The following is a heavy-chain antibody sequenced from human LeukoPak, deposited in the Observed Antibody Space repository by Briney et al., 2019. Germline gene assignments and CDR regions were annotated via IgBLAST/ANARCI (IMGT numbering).Heavy chain of an antibody. J-gene: IGHJ4*02. D-gene: IGHD2-2*01. CDR1: GYTFTSYG. CDR3: ARVGCSSTSCYVYFDY. V-gene: IGHV1-18*01. Sequence: GASVKVSCKASGYTFTSYGICWVRQAPGQGLDWMGWISAYNGNTNYAQKLQGRVTMTTDTSTSTAYMELRSLRSDDTAVYYCARVGCSSTSCYVYFDYWGQGTLVTVSS. CDR2: ISAYNGNT.